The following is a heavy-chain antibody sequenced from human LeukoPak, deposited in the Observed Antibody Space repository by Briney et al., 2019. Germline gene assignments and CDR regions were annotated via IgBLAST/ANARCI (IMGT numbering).Heavy chain of an antibody. D-gene: IGHD4-17*01. V-gene: IGHV1-8*02. CDR1: GYTFTSYG. CDR2: MNPNSGNT. Sequence: ASVKVSCKASGYTFTSYGINWVRQATGQGPEWMGWMNPNSGNTGYAQKFQGRVTMTRNTSISTAYMELSSLRSEDTAVYYCARSPLYEYGDDAFDIWGQGTMVTVSS. J-gene: IGHJ3*02. CDR3: ARSPLYEYGDDAFDI.